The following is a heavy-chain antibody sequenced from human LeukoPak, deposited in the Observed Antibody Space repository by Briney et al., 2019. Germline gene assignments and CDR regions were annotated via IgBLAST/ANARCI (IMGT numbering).Heavy chain of an antibody. CDR3: ARSGWYSGSYYYYYMDV. J-gene: IGHJ6*03. CDR1: GNSISSGDNY. CDR2: IYTSGST. V-gene: IGHV4-61*02. D-gene: IGHD6-19*01. Sequence: SETLSLTCTVSGNSISSGDNYWSWIRQPAGKGLEWFGRIYTSGSTKYNPSLKSRVTMSVDTSKNQFSPKLSSVTAPDTAVYYCARSGWYSGSYYYYYMDVWGKGTTVTISS.